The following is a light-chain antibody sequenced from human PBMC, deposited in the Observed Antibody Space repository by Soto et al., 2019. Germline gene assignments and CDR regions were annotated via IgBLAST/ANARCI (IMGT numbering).Light chain of an antibody. J-gene: IGKJ1*01. CDR1: HSLVYSDGSTY. CDR3: QQYNPYSPWT. Sequence: LGRPASICCRSSHSLVYSDGSTYLNWFQQRPGQSPRRLIYKVSNRDSGVPDRFSGSGSGTDFTLKISRVEAEDVGVYYCQQYNPYSPWTFGQGTMVDIK. V-gene: IGKV2-30*01. CDR2: KVS.